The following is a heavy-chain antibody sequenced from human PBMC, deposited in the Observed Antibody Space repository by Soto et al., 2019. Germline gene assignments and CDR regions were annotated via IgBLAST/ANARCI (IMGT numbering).Heavy chain of an antibody. CDR2: ISSSGSTI. V-gene: IGHV3-11*01. CDR3: ARTPEEGVPAAYYYYYMDV. D-gene: IGHD2-2*01. CDR1: GFTFSDYY. J-gene: IGHJ6*03. Sequence: LRLSCAASGFTFSDYYMSWIRQAPGKGLEWVSYISSSGSTIYYADSVKGRFTISRDNAKNSLYLQMNSLRAEDTAVYYCARTPEEGVPAAYYYYYMDVWGKGTTVTVSS.